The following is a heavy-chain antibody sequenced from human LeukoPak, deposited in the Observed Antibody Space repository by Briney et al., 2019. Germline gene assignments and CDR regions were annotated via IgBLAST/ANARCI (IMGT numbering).Heavy chain of an antibody. J-gene: IGHJ5*02. Sequence: GGSLRPSCAASGFTFTTYWMTWVRQAPGKGLEWVANIKQDGGEKYYVDSVKGRFTISRDNAKNSLYLEMNSVRAEDTAVYYCARINAQSHNFWSGYPHGWFDPWGQGTLVTVSS. V-gene: IGHV3-7*01. CDR3: ARINAQSHNFWSGYPHGWFDP. D-gene: IGHD3-3*01. CDR2: IKQDGGEK. CDR1: GFTFTTYW.